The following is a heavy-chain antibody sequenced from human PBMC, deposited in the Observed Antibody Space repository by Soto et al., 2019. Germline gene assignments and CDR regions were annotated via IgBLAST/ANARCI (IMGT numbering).Heavy chain of an antibody. D-gene: IGHD1-1*01. V-gene: IGHV3-11*01. Sequence: QVQLVESGGGLVKPGGSLRLSCAASGFTFGDYYMSWIRQAPGKGLEWVSYIHSSGITTYYTDSVKGRFTISRDNAKISLYLQMNSLRAEDTAIYYCARAVNWNEFDPWGQGTLVTVSS. CDR1: GFTFGDYY. J-gene: IGHJ5*02. CDR2: IHSSGITT. CDR3: ARAVNWNEFDP.